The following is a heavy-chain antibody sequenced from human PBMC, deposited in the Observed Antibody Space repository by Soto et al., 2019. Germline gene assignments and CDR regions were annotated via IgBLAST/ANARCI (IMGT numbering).Heavy chain of an antibody. CDR3: ARGSYGDYDFDY. CDR2: IIPIFGTA. V-gene: IGHV1-69*06. Sequence: SVKVSCKASGGTFSSYSISWVRQAPGQGLEWMGGIIPIFGTANYAQKFQGRVTITADKSTSTAYMELSSLRSEDTAVYYCARGSYGDYDFDYWGQGTLVTVSS. D-gene: IGHD4-17*01. J-gene: IGHJ4*02. CDR1: GGTFSSYS.